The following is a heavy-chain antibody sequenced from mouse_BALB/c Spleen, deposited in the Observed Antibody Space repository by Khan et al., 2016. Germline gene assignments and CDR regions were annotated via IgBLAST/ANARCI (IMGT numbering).Heavy chain of an antibody. Sequence: EVKLLESGGGLVHPGGSLKLSCAASGFDFSRYWMSWVRQAPGKGLEWIGEINPDSYTINYTPSLKDKFIISRDNAKNTLYLQMSKVRSEDTALYYCARAGYYGYLAYWGQWTLVTVSA. J-gene: IGHJ3*01. D-gene: IGHD1-1*01. CDR2: INPDSYTI. CDR1: GFDFSRYW. CDR3: ARAGYYGYLAY. V-gene: IGHV4-1*02.